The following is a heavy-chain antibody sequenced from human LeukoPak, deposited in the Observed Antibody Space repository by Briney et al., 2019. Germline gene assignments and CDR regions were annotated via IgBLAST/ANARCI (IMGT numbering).Heavy chain of an antibody. V-gene: IGHV3-66*01. D-gene: IGHD6-13*01. CDR2: IYSGGST. CDR1: GFTVSSNY. Sequence: PGGSLRLSCAASGFTVSSNYMLWVRQAPGKGLEWVSVIYSGGSTYYADSVKGRFTISRDNSKNTLYLQMNSLRAEDTAVYYCASSSSWRDYYFDYWGQGTLVTVSP. CDR3: ASSSSWRDYYFDY. J-gene: IGHJ4*02.